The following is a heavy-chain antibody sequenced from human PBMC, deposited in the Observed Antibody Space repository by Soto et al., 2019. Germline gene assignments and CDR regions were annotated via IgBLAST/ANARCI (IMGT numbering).Heavy chain of an antibody. CDR2: IIPIFGTA. CDR1: GGTFSSYA. V-gene: IGHV1-69*12. D-gene: IGHD3-10*01. CDR3: ARGFLGLHYMVQPNGMDV. Sequence: QVQLVQCGAYVKKPGSSVKVSCKASGGTFSSYAISWVRQAPGQGLEWMGGIIPIFGTANYAQKFQGRVTITANESTSTAYMEMSSLRSEDTAVYYCARGFLGLHYMVQPNGMDVWGQGTTVTVSS. J-gene: IGHJ6*02.